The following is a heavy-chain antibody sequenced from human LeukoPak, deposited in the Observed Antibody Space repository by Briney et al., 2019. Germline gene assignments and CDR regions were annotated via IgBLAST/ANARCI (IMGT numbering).Heavy chain of an antibody. CDR1: GFTFGVYA. CDR2: IRSKAYGGTT. D-gene: IGHD4-17*01. CDR3: TRSQPTVTQAFDI. Sequence: GGSLRLSCTASGFTFGVYAMSWVRQAPGKGLEWVGLIRSKAYGGTTEYAASLKGRFTISRDDSKGIAYLQMNSLKTEDTAVYYCTRSQPTVTQAFDIWGQGTMVTVSS. J-gene: IGHJ3*02. V-gene: IGHV3-49*04.